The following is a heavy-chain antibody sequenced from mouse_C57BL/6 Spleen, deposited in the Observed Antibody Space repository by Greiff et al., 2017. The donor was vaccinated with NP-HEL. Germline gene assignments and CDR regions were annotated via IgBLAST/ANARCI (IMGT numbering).Heavy chain of an antibody. D-gene: IGHD2-3*01. V-gene: IGHV1-82*01. CDR2: IYPGDGDT. CDR1: GYAFSSSW. J-gene: IGHJ4*01. Sequence: VQLVESGPELVKPGASVKISCKASGYAFSSSWMNWVKQRPGKGLEWIGRIYPGDGDTNYNGKFKGKATLTADKSSSTAYMQLSSLTSEDAAVYLCARSEGWLLLYAMDYWGQGTSVTVSS. CDR3: ARSEGWLLLYAMDY.